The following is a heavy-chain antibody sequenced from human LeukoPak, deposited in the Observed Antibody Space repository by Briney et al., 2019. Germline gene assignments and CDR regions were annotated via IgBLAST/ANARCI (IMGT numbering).Heavy chain of an antibody. CDR2: ISSSSSYI. Sequence: GGSLRLSCATSGFTFSNYNMNWVRQAPGKGLEWVSSISSSSSYIYYADSVKGRSTISRDNAKNSLYLQMNSLRAEDTAVYYCATFPYSSGPFDYWGQGTLVTVSS. V-gene: IGHV3-21*01. CDR3: ATFPYSSGPFDY. J-gene: IGHJ4*02. CDR1: GFTFSNYN. D-gene: IGHD6-19*01.